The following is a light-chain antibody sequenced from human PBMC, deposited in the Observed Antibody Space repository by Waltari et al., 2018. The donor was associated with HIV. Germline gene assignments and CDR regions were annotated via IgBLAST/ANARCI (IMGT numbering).Light chain of an antibody. CDR1: KHINMY. Sequence: DIQITQSPSSLSTSIGDRVTITCRTSKHINMYLNWYQQRPGKTPSLLIFAATTLHTGVPSRFSASGSGTTFSLAISSLQVDDVATYYCQQTFSLPLTFGAGTKVEL. CDR2: AAT. J-gene: IGKJ4*01. CDR3: QQTFSLPLT. V-gene: IGKV1-39*01.